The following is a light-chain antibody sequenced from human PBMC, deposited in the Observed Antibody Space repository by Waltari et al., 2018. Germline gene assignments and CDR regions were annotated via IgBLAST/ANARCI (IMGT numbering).Light chain of an antibody. CDR3: QTWDTNTPL. J-gene: IGLJ2*01. Sequence: SSELTQPPSVSVSPGQPATVPCSGDAFGDRYASWYQQRPGPSPLLVIYRDTMRPSGIPERFSGSNSGTTATLTISGTQAMDEADYYCQTWDTNTPLFGGGTKLTVL. CDR1: AFGDRY. CDR2: RDT. V-gene: IGLV3-1*01.